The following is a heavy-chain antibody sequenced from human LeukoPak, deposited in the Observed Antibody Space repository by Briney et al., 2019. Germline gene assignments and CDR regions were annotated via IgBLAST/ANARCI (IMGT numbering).Heavy chain of an antibody. CDR2: IKQDGSEK. CDR1: GFTFSNYW. J-gene: IGHJ4*02. Sequence: AGSLRLSCAASGFTFSNYWMSWVRQAPGKGLEWVANIKQDGSEKYYVVSVKGRFTISRDNAKNSLYLQMNSLRAEDTAVYYCARDTGTSGSPPGYWGQGTLVTVSS. D-gene: IGHD1-26*01. V-gene: IGHV3-7*01. CDR3: ARDTGTSGSPPGY.